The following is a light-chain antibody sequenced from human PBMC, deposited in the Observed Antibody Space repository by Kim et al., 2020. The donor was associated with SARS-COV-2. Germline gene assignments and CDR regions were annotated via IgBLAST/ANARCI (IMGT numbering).Light chain of an antibody. CDR3: QQYNNWPLT. CDR2: VIS. J-gene: IGKJ4*01. CDR1: QSVSSD. V-gene: IGKV3-15*01. Sequence: EIVMTQSPATLSVSPGERATLSCRASQSVSSDLAWYQQKPGQAPRLLISVISTRATGIPARFTGSGSGTEFTLTITSLQSEDFALYYCQQYNNWPLTFGGGTKVDIK.